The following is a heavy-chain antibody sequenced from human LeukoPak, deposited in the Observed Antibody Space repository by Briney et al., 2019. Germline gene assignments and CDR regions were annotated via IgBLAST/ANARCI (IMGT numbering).Heavy chain of an antibody. CDR2: FDPEDGET. CDR1: GYTLTELS. Sequence: ASVKVSCKVSGYTLTELSMHWVRQAPGKGLEWMGGFDPEDGETIYAQKFQGRVTMTEDTSTDTAYMELSSLSSEDTAVYYCATWLTMVRGAAFLGMDVWGQGTTVTVSS. D-gene: IGHD3-10*01. CDR3: ATWLTMVRGAAFLGMDV. J-gene: IGHJ6*02. V-gene: IGHV1-24*01.